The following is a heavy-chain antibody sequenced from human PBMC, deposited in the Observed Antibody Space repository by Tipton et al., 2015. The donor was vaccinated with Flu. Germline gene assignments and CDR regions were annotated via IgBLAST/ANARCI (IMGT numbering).Heavy chain of an antibody. CDR2: IYSGGST. CDR1: GFTVSSNY. CDR3: ARVTGLYDSSGYWGGYFDY. V-gene: IGHV3-66*01. D-gene: IGHD3-22*01. Sequence: SLRLSCAASGFTVSSNYMSWVRQAPGKGLEWVSVIYSGGSTYYADSVKGRFTISRDNSKNTLYLQMNSLRAEDTAVYYCARVTGLYDSSGYWGGYFDYWGQGTLVTVSS. J-gene: IGHJ4*02.